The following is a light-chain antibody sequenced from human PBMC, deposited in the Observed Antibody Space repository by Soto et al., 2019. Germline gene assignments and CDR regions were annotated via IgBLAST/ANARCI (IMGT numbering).Light chain of an antibody. CDR2: DAS. V-gene: IGKV3D-20*01. CDR1: QSVSRSY. Sequence: EIVLAQSPATLSLSPGDRATLSCGASQSVSRSYLAWYQQKPGLAPRLXIYDASTRATGIPDRFSGSGSGTDLTLTISRLEPEDFEVYYCQQSGSSPITFGQGTRLEIK. J-gene: IGKJ5*01. CDR3: QQSGSSPIT.